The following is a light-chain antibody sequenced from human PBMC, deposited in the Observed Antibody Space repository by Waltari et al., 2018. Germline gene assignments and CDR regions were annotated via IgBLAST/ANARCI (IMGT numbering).Light chain of an antibody. J-gene: IGKJ1*01. V-gene: IGKV1-33*01. Sequence: DIQMTQSPSSLSASVGDRVTITCQASQDISNYLNWYQQKPGKAPKLLIYDASNLETGVPSRFSGSGSGTDFTFTIISLQPEDIATYYCQQYVNLPLTFGQGTKVEIK. CDR3: QQYVNLPLT. CDR2: DAS. CDR1: QDISNY.